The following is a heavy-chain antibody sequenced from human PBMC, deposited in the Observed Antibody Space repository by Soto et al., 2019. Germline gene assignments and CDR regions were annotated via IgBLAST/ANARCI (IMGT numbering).Heavy chain of an antibody. D-gene: IGHD6-19*01. CDR2: IWYDGSNK. Sequence: QVQLVESGGGVVQPGRSLRLSCAASGFTFSSYGMHWVRQAPGKGLEWVAVIWYDGSNKYYADSVKGRFTISRDNSKNTMYLPMNSPRAEDTAVYYCARDQSGSSGWWAYWGQGTLVTVSS. CDR3: ARDQSGSSGWWAY. V-gene: IGHV3-33*01. CDR1: GFTFSSYG. J-gene: IGHJ4*02.